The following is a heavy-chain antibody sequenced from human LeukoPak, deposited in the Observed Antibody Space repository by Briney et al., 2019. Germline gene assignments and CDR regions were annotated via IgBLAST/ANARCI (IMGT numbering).Heavy chain of an antibody. CDR1: GGSFSGYY. CDR3: ARGLGVVAVNFDY. CDR2: INHSGST. J-gene: IGHJ4*02. V-gene: IGHV4-34*01. Sequence: PSETLSLTCAVYGGSFSGYYWSWIRQPPGKGLEWIGGINHSGSTNYNPSLKSRVTISVDTSKNQFSLKLSSVTAADTAVYYCARGLGVVAVNFDYWGQGTLVTVSS. D-gene: IGHD2-15*01.